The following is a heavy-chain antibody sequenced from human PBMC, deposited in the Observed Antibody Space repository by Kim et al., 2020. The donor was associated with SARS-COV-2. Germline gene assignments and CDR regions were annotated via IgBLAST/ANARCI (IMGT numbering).Heavy chain of an antibody. CDR3: ERSGSSSSGRYFDY. V-gene: IGHV4-30-2*05. D-gene: IGHD6-6*01. Sequence: NPSRKDRVTISVETSKNRFSLKLSSVTAADTAVYYCERSGSSSSGRYFDYWGQGTLVTVSS. J-gene: IGHJ4*02.